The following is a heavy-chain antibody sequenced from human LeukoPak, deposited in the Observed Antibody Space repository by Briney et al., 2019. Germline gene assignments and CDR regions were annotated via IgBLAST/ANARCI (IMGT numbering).Heavy chain of an antibody. V-gene: IGHV3-30*02. CDR3: ARARRQQLVLGNWFDP. CDR2: IRYDGSNK. J-gene: IGHJ5*02. D-gene: IGHD6-13*01. Sequence: GGSLRLSCAASGFTFSNCDIHWVRQAPGKGLEWVTFIRYDGSNKYYADSVKGRFTISRDNAKNSLYLQMNSLRAEDTAVYYCARARRQQLVLGNWFDPWGQGTLVTVSS. CDR1: GFTFSNCD.